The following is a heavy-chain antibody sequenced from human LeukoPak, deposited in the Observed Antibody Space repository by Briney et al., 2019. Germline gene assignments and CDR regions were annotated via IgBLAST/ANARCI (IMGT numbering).Heavy chain of an antibody. D-gene: IGHD3-22*01. J-gene: IGHJ4*02. CDR1: GGSISSGSYY. CDR3: ARETNGYYDH. Sequence: SQTLSLTCTVSGGSISSGSYYWSWIRQPAGKGLEWIGRNYPSGSTNYNPSLKSRVTISVEPSKNPFSLKLSSVTAADTAVYFCARETNGYYDHWGQGTLVTVSS. V-gene: IGHV4-61*02. CDR2: NYPSGST.